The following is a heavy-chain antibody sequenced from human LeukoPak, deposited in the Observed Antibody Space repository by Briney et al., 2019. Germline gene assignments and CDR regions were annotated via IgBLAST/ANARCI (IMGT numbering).Heavy chain of an antibody. J-gene: IGHJ4*02. CDR1: GFTFSSYW. Sequence: GGSLRLSCAASGFTFSSYWMSWVRHAPGKGLEWVANIKQDGSEKYYVDSVKGRFTISRDNAKNSLYLQMNSLRAEDTAVYYCARAYYDFWSGYPHYFDYWGQGTLVTVSS. D-gene: IGHD3-3*01. CDR3: ARAYYDFWSGYPHYFDY. V-gene: IGHV3-7*01. CDR2: IKQDGSEK.